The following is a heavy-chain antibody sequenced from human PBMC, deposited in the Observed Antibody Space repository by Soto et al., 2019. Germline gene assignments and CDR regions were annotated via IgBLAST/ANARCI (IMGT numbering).Heavy chain of an antibody. D-gene: IGHD3-22*01. CDR3: AKSSPYYYDSSGQFDY. CDR1: GFTFSSYG. J-gene: IGHJ4*02. Sequence: GGSLRLSCAASGFTFSSYGMHWVRQAPGKGLEWVSVIWGGGGRTYYADSVKGRFTISRDNSKNTLYLQMNSLRAEDTAVYYCAKSSPYYYDSSGQFDYWGQGTLVTVSS. CDR2: IWGGGGRT. V-gene: IGHV3-33*06.